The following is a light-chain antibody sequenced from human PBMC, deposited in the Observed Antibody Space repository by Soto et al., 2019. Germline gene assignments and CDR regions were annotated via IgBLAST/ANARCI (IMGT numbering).Light chain of an antibody. CDR2: DAS. Sequence: DIQMTQSPSTLSASVGDRVTITCRASQSISGWLAWYQQKPGKAPNRLISDASSLESGVQSRFSGSGSGTEFVLTISGLQHDDVATYCCQQYSSYSSFGQGTKLEIK. CDR1: QSISGW. V-gene: IGKV1-5*01. CDR3: QQYSSYSS. J-gene: IGKJ2*01.